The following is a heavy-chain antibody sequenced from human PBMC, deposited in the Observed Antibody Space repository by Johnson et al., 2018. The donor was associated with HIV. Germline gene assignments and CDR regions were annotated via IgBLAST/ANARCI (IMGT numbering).Heavy chain of an antibody. D-gene: IGHD6-6*01. J-gene: IGHJ3*02. CDR3: AKDLDSSSWGAFDI. CDR2: INWNGGST. Sequence: VQLVESGGGLVRPGGSLRLSCAASGFTFDDYGMSWVRQAPGKGLEWVSGINWNGGSTGYADSVKGRFTISRDNAKNSLYLQMNSLRAEDTAVYYCAKDLDSSSWGAFDIWGQGTMVTVSS. V-gene: IGHV3-20*04. CDR1: GFTFDDYG.